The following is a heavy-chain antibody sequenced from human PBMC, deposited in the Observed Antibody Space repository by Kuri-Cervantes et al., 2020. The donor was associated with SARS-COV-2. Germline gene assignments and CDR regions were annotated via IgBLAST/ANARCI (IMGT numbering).Heavy chain of an antibody. J-gene: IGHJ4*02. V-gene: IGHV3-48*01. CDR1: GFTFSDYS. CDR2: IGSSISTI. CDR3: ARTYYHDRSGYFDYYFDY. Sequence: GESLKISCAASGFTFSDYSMNWVRQAPGKGLEWVSYIGSSISTIYYADSVKGRFTISRDNAKNSLYLQMSSLRAEDTAVYCCARTYYHDRSGYFDYYFDYWGQGTLVTVSS. D-gene: IGHD3-22*01.